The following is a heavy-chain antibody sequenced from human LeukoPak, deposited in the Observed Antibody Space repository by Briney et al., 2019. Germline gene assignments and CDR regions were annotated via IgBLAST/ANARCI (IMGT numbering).Heavy chain of an antibody. CDR3: AGDSHNTCFYD. CDR1: IGSIRTSDYN. D-gene: IGHD2/OR15-2a*01. V-gene: IGHV4-39*07. J-gene: IGHJ1*01. CDR2: VSFAGTS. Sequence: PSETLSLTCTVSIGSIRTSDYNWAWIRQPPGRGPEWLGTVSFAGTSDYNPSLRSRVTMSLDSSKTHLSLRMISVTAADTATYYCAGDSHNTCFYDWGQGALVTVSS.